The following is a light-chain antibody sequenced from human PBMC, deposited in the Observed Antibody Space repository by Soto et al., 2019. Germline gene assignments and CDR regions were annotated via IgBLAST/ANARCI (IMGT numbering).Light chain of an antibody. J-gene: IGKJ1*01. CDR2: AAS. V-gene: IGKV1-6*01. Sequence: AIQMTQSPSSLSASVGDRVTITCRASQGIRNDLGWFQQKPGKAPNLLIYAASSLQSGVPSRFSGSGSGTDFSLTISSLQPEDFATYYCLQDHNYPRTFGQGTKVDIK. CDR1: QGIRND. CDR3: LQDHNYPRT.